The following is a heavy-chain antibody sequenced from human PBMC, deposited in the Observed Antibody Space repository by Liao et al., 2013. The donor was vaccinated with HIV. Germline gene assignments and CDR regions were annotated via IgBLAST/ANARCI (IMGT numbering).Heavy chain of an antibody. CDR1: GGSFSDYY. V-gene: IGHV4-34*01. D-gene: IGHD2-21*01. Sequence: QVQLQQWGAGLLKPSETLSLTCAVYGGSFSDYYWSWIRQPPGKGLEWIGEIDHSGSTNYNPSLKSRVTISVDTSKNQFSLKLSSVTAADTAVYYCARDCGPLLWWPCPKVGRLFDYWAREPWSPSPQ. J-gene: IGHJ4*02. CDR3: ARDCGPLLWWPCPKVGRLFDY. CDR2: IDHSGST.